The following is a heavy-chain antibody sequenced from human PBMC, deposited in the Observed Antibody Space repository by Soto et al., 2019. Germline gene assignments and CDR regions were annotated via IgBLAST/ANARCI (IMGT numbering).Heavy chain of an antibody. CDR2: ISYDGSNK. Sequence: GGSLRLSCAGSGFIFSAYWMSWVRHAPGKGLEWVAVISYDGSNKYYADSVKGRFTISRDNSKNTLYLQMNSLRAEDTAVYYCAKDRGIYYDSSGLGYWGQGTLVTVSS. J-gene: IGHJ4*02. V-gene: IGHV3-30*18. CDR3: AKDRGIYYDSSGLGY. CDR1: GFIFSAYW. D-gene: IGHD3-22*01.